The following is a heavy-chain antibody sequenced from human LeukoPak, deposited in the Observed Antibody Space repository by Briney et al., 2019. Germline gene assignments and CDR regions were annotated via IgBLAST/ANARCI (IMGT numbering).Heavy chain of an antibody. CDR3: ARDHNGSGSTPSHPENWFDP. J-gene: IGHJ5*02. D-gene: IGHD3-10*01. V-gene: IGHV1-46*01. CDR1: GYTFTGYY. Sequence: GASVKVSCKASGYTFTGYYMHWVRQAPGQGLEWMGIINPSGGSTSYAQKFQGRVTMTRDTSTSTVYMELSSLRSEDTAVYYCARDHNGSGSTPSHPENWFDPWGQGTLVTVSS. CDR2: INPSGGST.